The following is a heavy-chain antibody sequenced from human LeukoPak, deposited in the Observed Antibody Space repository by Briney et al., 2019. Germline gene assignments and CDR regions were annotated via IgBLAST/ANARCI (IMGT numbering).Heavy chain of an antibody. D-gene: IGHD1-26*01. V-gene: IGHV4-39*01. J-gene: IGHJ4*02. Sequence: SETLSLTCTVSGSSISSSSYYWGWIRQPPGKGLEWIGSVYYSGSTYYNPSLKSRVTISVDTSKNQFSLKLSSVTAADTAVYYCGRLIIVGATRGDYWGQGTLVTVSS. CDR2: VYYSGST. CDR3: GRLIIVGATRGDY. CDR1: GSSISSSSYY.